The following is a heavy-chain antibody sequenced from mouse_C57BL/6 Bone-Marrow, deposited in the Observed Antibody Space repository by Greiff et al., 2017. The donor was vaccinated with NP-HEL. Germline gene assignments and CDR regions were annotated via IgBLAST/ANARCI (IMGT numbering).Heavy chain of an antibody. CDR2: ISYDGSN. CDR3: ARGGNYSAWFAY. J-gene: IGHJ3*01. V-gene: IGHV3-6*01. CDR1: GYSITSGYY. Sequence: EVQRVESGPGLVKPSQSLSLTCSVTGYSITSGYYWNWIRQFPGNKLEWMGYISYDGSNNYNPSLKNRISITRDTSKNQFFLKLNSVTTEDTATYYCARGGNYSAWFAYWGQGTLVTVSA. D-gene: IGHD2-1*01.